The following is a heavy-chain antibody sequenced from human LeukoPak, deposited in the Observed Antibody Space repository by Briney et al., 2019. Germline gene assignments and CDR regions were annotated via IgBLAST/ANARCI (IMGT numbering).Heavy chain of an antibody. CDR1: GGSFSGYY. CDR2: INHSGST. CDR3: ARARGYSGYDWGY. D-gene: IGHD5-12*01. V-gene: IGHV4-34*01. J-gene: IGHJ4*02. Sequence: SETLSLTCAVYGGSFSGYYWSWIRQPPGEGLEWIGEINHSGSTNYNPSLKSRVTISVDTSKNQFSLKLSSVTAADTAVYYCARARGYSGYDWGYWGQGTLVTVSS.